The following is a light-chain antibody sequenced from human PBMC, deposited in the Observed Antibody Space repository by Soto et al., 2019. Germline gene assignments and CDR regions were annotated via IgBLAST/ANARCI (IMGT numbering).Light chain of an antibody. CDR2: DAS. J-gene: IGKJ4*01. CDR3: QQRSNWPLT. V-gene: IGKV3-11*01. Sequence: EIVLTQSPATLSLSPGERAILSCRASQSVSSYLAWYQKKPGQAPRLLIYDASNRATGIPARFSGSGSGTDFTLTISSLEPEDFAVYYCQQRSNWPLTFGGGTKVEIK. CDR1: QSVSSY.